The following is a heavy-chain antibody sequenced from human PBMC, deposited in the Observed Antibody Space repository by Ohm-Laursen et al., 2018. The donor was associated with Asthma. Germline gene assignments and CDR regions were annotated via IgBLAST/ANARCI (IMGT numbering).Heavy chain of an antibody. CDR1: EFTFSNYA. Sequence: SLRLSCTASEFTFSNYAMTWVRQAPGKGLEWVSGISSSGGSTYYADNVKGRFTISRDNSKNTLYLQMNSLRAEDTAVYYCAKVGLTYYNAMDVWGQGTTVTVSS. V-gene: IGHV3-23*01. CDR3: AKVGLTYYNAMDV. CDR2: ISSSGGST. J-gene: IGHJ6*02. D-gene: IGHD4/OR15-4a*01.